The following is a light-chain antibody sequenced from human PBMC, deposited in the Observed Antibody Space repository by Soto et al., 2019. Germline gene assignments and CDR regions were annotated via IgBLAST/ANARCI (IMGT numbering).Light chain of an antibody. V-gene: IGLV1-47*02. CDR3: ATWDDRLSGRV. CDR1: SSNIGSNY. Sequence: QSVLTQPPSASGTPGQRVTISCSGSSSNIGSNYVYWHQQLPGMAPKLLIYSDNRRPSGVPDRLSGSKSGTSASLAISGLRSEDEADYYCATWDDRLSGRVFGGGTKLTVL. J-gene: IGLJ3*02. CDR2: SDN.